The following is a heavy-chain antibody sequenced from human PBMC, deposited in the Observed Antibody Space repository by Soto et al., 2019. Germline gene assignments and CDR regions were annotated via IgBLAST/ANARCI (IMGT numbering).Heavy chain of an antibody. J-gene: IGHJ4*02. CDR1: GGSMSSYY. CDR2: IYSRGNT. D-gene: IGHD3-22*01. Sequence: KPSETLSLTCTVSGGSMSSYYWTWIRQPPGKGLEWIGYIYSRGNTNYNPSLKSRVTISVDTSTNQFSLKLNSVSAADTAVYYCARQAVYYDSSGYLDYWGQGALVTVSS. V-gene: IGHV4-59*01. CDR3: ARQAVYYDSSGYLDY.